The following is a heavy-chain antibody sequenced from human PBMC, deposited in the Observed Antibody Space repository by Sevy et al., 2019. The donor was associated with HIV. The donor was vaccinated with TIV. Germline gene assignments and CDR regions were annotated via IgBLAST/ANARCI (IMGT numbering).Heavy chain of an antibody. D-gene: IGHD2-8*02. V-gene: IGHV3-23*01. CDR3: AREGCTVPHDY. J-gene: IGHJ4*02. Sequence: GGSLRLSCAASGFTFSIYTMSWVRQAPGKGLEWVSLFCFGGSTIHYAASVNGRFTITRANSKNTPYLRMNSLGADDTAVYYCAREGCTVPHDYWGQGTLVTVSS. CDR2: FCFGGSTI. CDR1: GFTFSIYT.